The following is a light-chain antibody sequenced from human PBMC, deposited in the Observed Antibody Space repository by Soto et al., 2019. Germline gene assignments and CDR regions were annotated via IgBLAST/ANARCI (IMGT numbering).Light chain of an antibody. CDR1: QNINNY. CDR2: KAS. Sequence: DIEMTQSPSSLSASVGDRVTITCQASQNINNYLNWYQQKPGKAPKLLIYKASTLKSGVPSRFSGSGSGTEFTLTISSLQPDDFATYYCQQYNSYWGAFGQGTKVDIK. V-gene: IGKV1-5*03. CDR3: QQYNSYWGA. J-gene: IGKJ1*01.